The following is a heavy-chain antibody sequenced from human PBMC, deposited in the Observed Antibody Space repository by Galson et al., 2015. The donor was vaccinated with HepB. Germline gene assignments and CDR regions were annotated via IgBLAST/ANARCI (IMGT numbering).Heavy chain of an antibody. CDR1: SSYA. V-gene: IGHV3-30*04. Sequence: SSYAMHWVRQAPGKGLEWVAVISYDGSNKYYADSVKGRFTISRDNSKNTLYLQMNSLRAEDTAVYYCAREAPYYGDYTYWGQGTLVTVSS. CDR2: ISYDGSNK. J-gene: IGHJ4*02. CDR3: AREAPYYGDYTY. D-gene: IGHD4-17*01.